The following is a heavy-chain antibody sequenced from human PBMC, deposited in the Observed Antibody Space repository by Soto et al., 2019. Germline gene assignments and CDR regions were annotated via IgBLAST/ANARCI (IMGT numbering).Heavy chain of an antibody. Sequence: GKGLEWVSVIYSGGSTYYADSVKGRFTISRDNSKNTLYLQMNSLRAADTAVYYCAFFFQAEDGIRDCSTVSAFLLNRSSDL. V-gene: IGHV3-53*01. J-gene: IGHJ2*01. CDR3: AFFFQAEDGIRDCSTVSAFLLNRSSDL. CDR2: IYSGGST. D-gene: IGHD3-9*01.